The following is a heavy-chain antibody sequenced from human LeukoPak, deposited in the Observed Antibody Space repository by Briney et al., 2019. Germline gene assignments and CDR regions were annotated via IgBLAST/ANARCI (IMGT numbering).Heavy chain of an antibody. Sequence: SETLSLTCTVSGGSISSYYWSWIRQPAGKGLEWIGRIYTIGSTNYNPSLKSRVTMSVDTSKNQFSLKLSSVTSADTAVYYCARGVGDSSYNWFDSWGQGTLVTVSS. V-gene: IGHV4-4*07. CDR1: GGSISSYY. CDR3: ARGVGDSSYNWFDS. J-gene: IGHJ5*01. D-gene: IGHD3-22*01. CDR2: IYTIGST.